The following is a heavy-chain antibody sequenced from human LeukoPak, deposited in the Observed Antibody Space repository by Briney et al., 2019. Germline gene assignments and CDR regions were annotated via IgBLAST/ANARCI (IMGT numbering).Heavy chain of an antibody. CDR3: ARAYTGHYIGGFDY. J-gene: IGHJ4*02. D-gene: IGHD3-16*01. CDR1: GRTFSSYA. V-gene: IGHV1-8*03. CDR2: MNPNSGNT. Sequence: GASVKVSCKASGRTFSSYAISWVRQATGQGLEWMGWMNPNSGNTGYAQKFQGRVTITRNTSISTAYMELSSLRSEDTAVYYCARAYTGHYIGGFDYWGQGTLVTVSS.